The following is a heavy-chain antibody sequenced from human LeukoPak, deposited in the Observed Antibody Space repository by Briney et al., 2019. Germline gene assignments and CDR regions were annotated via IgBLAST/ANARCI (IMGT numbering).Heavy chain of an antibody. CDR3: AKLPTGGSGSYYFDY. CDR2: ISGSGGST. V-gene: IGHV3-23*01. D-gene: IGHD3-10*01. CDR1: GSTFSSYA. J-gene: IGHJ4*02. Sequence: GGSLRLSCAASGSTFSSYAMSWVRQAPGKGLEWVSAISGSGGSTYYADSVKGRFTISRDNSKNTLYLQMNSLRAEDTAVYYCAKLPTGGSGSYYFDYWGQGTLVTVSS.